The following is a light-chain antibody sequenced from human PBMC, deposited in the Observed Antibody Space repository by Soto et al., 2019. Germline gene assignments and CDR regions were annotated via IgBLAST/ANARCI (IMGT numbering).Light chain of an antibody. CDR3: TSWTTSTTLI. CDR2: DVN. CDR1: SSDIGAYNF. Sequence: QSALTQPASVSGSPGQSLTISCTGTSSDIGAYNFVSWYQQHPGKAPKLMLYDVNIRPSGVSNRFSGSKSGNTASLTISGLQAEDEADYCCTSWTTSTTLIFGGGTKLTVL. J-gene: IGLJ2*01. V-gene: IGLV2-14*03.